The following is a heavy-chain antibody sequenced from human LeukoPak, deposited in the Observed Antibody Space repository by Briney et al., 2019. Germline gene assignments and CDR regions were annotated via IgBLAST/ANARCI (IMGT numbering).Heavy chain of an antibody. J-gene: IGHJ5*02. CDR1: VGTFSSYA. D-gene: IGHD4-17*01. Sequence: SVKVSCKASVGTFSSYAISWVRQAPGQGLEWMGGIIPIFGTANYAQKFQGRVKITADESTSTAYMELSSLRSEDTAVYYCARDDYGDYSRFDPWGQGTLVTVSS. V-gene: IGHV1-69*13. CDR3: ARDDYGDYSRFDP. CDR2: IIPIFGTA.